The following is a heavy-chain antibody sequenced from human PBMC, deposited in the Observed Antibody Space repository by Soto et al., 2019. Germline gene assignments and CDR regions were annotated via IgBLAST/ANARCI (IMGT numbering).Heavy chain of an antibody. CDR2: IYYSGST. Sequence: SETLSLTCTVSGGSISSYYWSWIRQPPGKGLEWIGYIYYSGSTNYNPSLKSRVTISVDTSKNQFSLKLSSVTAADTAVYYCARGNPTHFDYWGQGTLVTVSS. CDR3: ARGNPTHFDY. J-gene: IGHJ4*02. CDR1: GGSISSYY. V-gene: IGHV4-59*01.